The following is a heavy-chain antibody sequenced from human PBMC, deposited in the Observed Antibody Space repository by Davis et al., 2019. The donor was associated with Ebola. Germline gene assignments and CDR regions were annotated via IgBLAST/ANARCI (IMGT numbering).Heavy chain of an antibody. CDR1: GFTFSDYW. D-gene: IGHD6-25*01. J-gene: IGHJ4*02. Sequence: GESLKISCAASGFTFSDYWMSWVRQAPGKGSEWLVNVKVDGSEKYYVDSVMGRFTISRDNAKNSLYLQMNSLRPEDTAVYYCARDPGQYSRAYTSGDYWGQGTLVTVSS. CDR3: ARDPGQYSRAYTSGDY. CDR2: VKVDGSEK. V-gene: IGHV3-7*03.